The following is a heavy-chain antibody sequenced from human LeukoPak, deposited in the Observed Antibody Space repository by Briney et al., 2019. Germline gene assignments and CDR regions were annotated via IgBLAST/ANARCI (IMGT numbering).Heavy chain of an antibody. V-gene: IGHV5-51*01. CDR3: ARHSASSSWYVYFDY. D-gene: IGHD6-13*01. Sequence: GESLKISCKGSGYSFTSYWIGWVRQMPGKGLEWMGIIYPGDSDTRYSPSFQGQVTISAAKSISTAYLQWSSLKASDTAMYYCARHSASSSWYVYFDYWGQGTLVTVSS. J-gene: IGHJ4*02. CDR1: GYSFTSYW. CDR2: IYPGDSDT.